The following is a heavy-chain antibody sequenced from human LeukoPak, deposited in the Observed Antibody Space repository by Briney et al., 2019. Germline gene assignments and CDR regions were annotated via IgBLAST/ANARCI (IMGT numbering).Heavy chain of an antibody. Sequence: GGSLRLSCTTSGFIFNTYEFNWVRQAPGRGLEWVSHIGTGGSPIYYADSVKGRSTISRDDARQSLYLQMDSLRVEDTAVYYCASGLVIDYWGQGTLVTVSS. J-gene: IGHJ4*02. V-gene: IGHV3-48*03. CDR2: IGTGGSPI. CDR3: ASGLVIDY. CDR1: GFIFNTYE. D-gene: IGHD3/OR15-3a*01.